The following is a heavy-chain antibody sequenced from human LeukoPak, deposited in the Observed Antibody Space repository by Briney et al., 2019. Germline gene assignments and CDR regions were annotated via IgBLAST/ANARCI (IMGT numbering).Heavy chain of an antibody. D-gene: IGHD6-6*01. CDR2: IYYSGST. CDR3: ARDQWSSSSVSYYYYYYMDV. CDR1: GGSISSYY. J-gene: IGHJ6*03. V-gene: IGHV4-39*07. Sequence: PSETLSLTCTVSGGSISSYYWSWIRQPPGKGLEWIGSIYYSGSTYYNPSLKSRVTISVDTSKNQFSLKLSSVTAADTAVYYCARDQWSSSSVSYYYYYYMDVWGKGTTVTVSS.